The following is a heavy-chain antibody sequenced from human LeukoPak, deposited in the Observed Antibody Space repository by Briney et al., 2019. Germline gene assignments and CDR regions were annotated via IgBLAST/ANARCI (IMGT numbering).Heavy chain of an antibody. CDR3: SINVRGGYNDGHGDY. CDR1: GFTFNFFA. Sequence: PGGSLRLSCAASGFTFNFFAITWVRQAPGKGLEWVSAISDRGHETHYADSVKGRFTISRDNSVDTAFLQMHSLRADDTAIYYRSINVRGGYNDGHGDYWGPGTLVTVSS. J-gene: IGHJ4*02. D-gene: IGHD5-18*01. V-gene: IGHV3-23*01. CDR2: ISDRGHET.